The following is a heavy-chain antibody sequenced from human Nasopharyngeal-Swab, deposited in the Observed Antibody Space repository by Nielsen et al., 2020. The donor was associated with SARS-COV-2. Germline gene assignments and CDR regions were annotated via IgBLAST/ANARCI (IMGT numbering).Heavy chain of an antibody. V-gene: IGHV3-53*01. Sequence: GGSLRLSCAASGFTFSSYWMHWVRQAPGKGLEWVSVIYSGGSTYYADSVKGRFTISRDNSKNTLYLQMNILRAEDTAVYYCARGRGGFGYGDYVDYWGQGTLVTVSS. CDR3: ARGRGGFGYGDYVDY. D-gene: IGHD4-17*01. CDR1: GFTFSSYW. CDR2: IYSGGST. J-gene: IGHJ4*02.